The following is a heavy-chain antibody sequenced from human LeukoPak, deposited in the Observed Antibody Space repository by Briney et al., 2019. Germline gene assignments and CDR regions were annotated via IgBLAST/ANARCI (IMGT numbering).Heavy chain of an antibody. Sequence: PSETLSLTCTVSDYSISSGYFWTWIRQPPGKGLEWIGSIFHTGSSYYNPSLKSLVAISVDTSKNQFSLELSSVTAADTAVYYCARDLGLTISDNWFDPWGQGTLVTVSS. CDR1: DYSISSGYF. J-gene: IGHJ5*02. V-gene: IGHV4-38-2*02. D-gene: IGHD3-3*01. CDR3: ARDLGLTISDNWFDP. CDR2: IFHTGSS.